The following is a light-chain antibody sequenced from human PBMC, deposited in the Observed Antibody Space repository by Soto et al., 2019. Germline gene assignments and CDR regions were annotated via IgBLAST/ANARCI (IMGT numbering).Light chain of an antibody. J-gene: IGLJ2*01. CDR1: SSNIGAGYD. V-gene: IGLV1-40*01. Sequence: QSVLTQPPSVSGAPGQRVTISCTGSSSNIGAGYDAHWYQQVPGTAPKLLVYGNSNRPSGVPDRFSGSKSGTSASLAITGLQAEDEADSYCQSYDNRLSGSIFGGGTKVTVL. CDR2: GNS. CDR3: QSYDNRLSGSI.